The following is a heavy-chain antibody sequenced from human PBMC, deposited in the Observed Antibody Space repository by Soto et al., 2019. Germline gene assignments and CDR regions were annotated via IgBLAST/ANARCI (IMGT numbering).Heavy chain of an antibody. D-gene: IGHD6-19*01. CDR3: ARDGAVAGLDAFDI. J-gene: IGHJ3*02. CDR2: INAGNGNT. V-gene: IGHV1-3*01. Sequence: ASVKVSCKASGYTFTSYAMHWVRQAPVQRLEWMGWINAGNGNTKYSQKFQGRVTITRDTSASTAYMELSSLRSEDTAVYYCARDGAVAGLDAFDIWGQGTMVTVSS. CDR1: GYTFTSYA.